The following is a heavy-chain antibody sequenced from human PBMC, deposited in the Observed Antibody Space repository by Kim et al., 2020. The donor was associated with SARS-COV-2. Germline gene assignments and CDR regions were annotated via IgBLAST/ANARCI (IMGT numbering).Heavy chain of an antibody. CDR1: GFTFSSCA. V-gene: IGHV3-NL1*01. D-gene: IGHD3-10*01. Sequence: GGSLRLSCAASGFTFSSCAMNWVRQAPGKGLEWVSVISYGGSTKYYADAVKGRFTISGDNTKNTLFLQMSIRTEEDTALYYWSKAARSLVRGVYFD. CDR3: SKAARSLVRGVYFD. J-gene: IGHJ4*01. CDR2: ISYGGSTK.